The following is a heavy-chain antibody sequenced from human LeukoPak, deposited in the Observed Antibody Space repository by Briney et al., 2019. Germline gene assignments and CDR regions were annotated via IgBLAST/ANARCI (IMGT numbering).Heavy chain of an antibody. J-gene: IGHJ4*02. CDR3: ARFGYNDFDY. CDR2: ISSSGSTI. CDR1: SESSSNYY. D-gene: IGHD5-24*01. V-gene: IGHV3-11*04. Sequence: LSLTCAVYSESSSNYYWSWIRQPPGKVLEWVSYISSSGSTIYYADSVKGRFTISRDNAKNSLYLQMNSLRPEDTAVYYCARFGYNDFDYWGQGTLVTVS.